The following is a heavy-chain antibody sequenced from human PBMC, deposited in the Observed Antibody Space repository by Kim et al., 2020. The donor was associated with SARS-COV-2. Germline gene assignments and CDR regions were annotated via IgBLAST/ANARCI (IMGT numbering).Heavy chain of an antibody. Sequence: GGSLRLSCVASGFRFRSDGMHWVRQVAGKGLEWVAGIYYDGGKKFYADSVEGRFTISRDNSQNTLYLQMNSLRVDDTAVYSCVRGLEYYDVVHWGQGNLVTVSS. CDR3: VRGLEYYDVVH. J-gene: IGHJ4*02. V-gene: IGHV3-33*01. CDR2: IYYDGGKK. CDR1: GFRFRSDG. D-gene: IGHD3-16*01.